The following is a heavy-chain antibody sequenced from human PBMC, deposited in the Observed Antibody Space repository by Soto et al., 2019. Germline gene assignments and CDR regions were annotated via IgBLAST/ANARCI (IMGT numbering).Heavy chain of an antibody. CDR2: ISDSGST. Sequence: SETLSLTCTVSGGSISEGYYWGFVRQHPGKGREWIGSISDSGSTSYNPSLKSRLTISVDTSKNQFSLNLRSVTAADTAVYYCARRDRSGFSYWLDTWGQGTLVTVSS. V-gene: IGHV4-31*03. CDR3: ARRDRSGFSYWLDT. D-gene: IGHD3-22*01. CDR1: GGSISEGYY. J-gene: IGHJ5*02.